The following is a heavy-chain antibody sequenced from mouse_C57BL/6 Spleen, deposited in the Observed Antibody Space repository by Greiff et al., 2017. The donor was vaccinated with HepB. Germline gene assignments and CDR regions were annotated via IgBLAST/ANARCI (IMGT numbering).Heavy chain of an antibody. CDR3: ARPRDYDAWFAY. CDR2: IYPGDGDT. J-gene: IGHJ3*01. CDR1: GYAFSSYW. Sequence: VQGVESGAELVKPGASVKISCKASGYAFSSYWMNWVKQRPGKGLEWIGQIYPGDGDTNYNGKFKGKATLTADKSSSTAYMQLSSLTSEDSAVYFCARPRDYDAWFAYWGQGTLVTVSA. V-gene: IGHV1-80*01. D-gene: IGHD2-4*01.